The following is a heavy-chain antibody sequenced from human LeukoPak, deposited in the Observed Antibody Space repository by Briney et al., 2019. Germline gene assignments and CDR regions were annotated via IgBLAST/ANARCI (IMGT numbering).Heavy chain of an antibody. V-gene: IGHV3-7*01. Sequence: GGSLRLSRAASGFTFSSHWMSWVRQAPGKGLEWVGNIKPDGSEKYYVDSLKGRFIISRDNAKNSLYLQMNSLRAEDMAVYYCAKYFYDGSGTHYFDYWGQGTPVTVSS. CDR3: AKYFYDGSGTHYFDY. CDR1: GFTFSSHW. J-gene: IGHJ4*02. CDR2: IKPDGSEK. D-gene: IGHD3-22*01.